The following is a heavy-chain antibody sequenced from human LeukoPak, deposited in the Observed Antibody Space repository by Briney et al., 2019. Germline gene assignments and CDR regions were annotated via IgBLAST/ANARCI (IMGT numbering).Heavy chain of an antibody. CDR3: ASFRRSSWYYFDY. V-gene: IGHV3-7*01. CDR2: IKQDGSEK. D-gene: IGHD6-13*01. Sequence: GGSLRLSCAASGFTFSSYWMSWVRQAPGKGLEWVANIKQDGSEKYYVDSVKGRFTISRDNAKNSLYLQMNSLRAEDTAVYYCASFRRSSWYYFDYWGQGTLVTVSS. J-gene: IGHJ4*02. CDR1: GFTFSSYW.